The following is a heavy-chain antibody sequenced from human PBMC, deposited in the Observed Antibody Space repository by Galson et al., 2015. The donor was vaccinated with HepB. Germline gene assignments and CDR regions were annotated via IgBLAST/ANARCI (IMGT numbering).Heavy chain of an antibody. D-gene: IGHD2-2*02. V-gene: IGHV3-74*01. CDR2: INSDGSST. CDR1: GFTFSSYW. Sequence: SLRLSCAASGFTFSSYWMHWVRQAPGKGLVWVSRINSDGSSTSYADSVKGRFTISRDNAKNTLYLQMNSLRAEDTAVYYCARDFVVVPAAIPLRGYYYGMDVWGQGTTVTVSS. CDR3: ARDFVVVPAAIPLRGYYYGMDV. J-gene: IGHJ6*02.